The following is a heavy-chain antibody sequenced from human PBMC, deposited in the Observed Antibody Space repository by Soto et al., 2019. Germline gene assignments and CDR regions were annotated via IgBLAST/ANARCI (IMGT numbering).Heavy chain of an antibody. CDR3: AMSAGDVGACAV. V-gene: IGHV3-23*04. Sequence: EKQLVESGVALAQPGGSLRLSWVGSGFTFSIYALTWVRQAPGKGLEWVSLITNNGDTTFFGDSVEGRFSISRDNAKNTLYLQLENLRAEGSAVDYCAMSAGDVGACAVWGQGTMVAVSS. CDR2: ITNNGDTT. CDR1: GFTFSIYA. J-gene: IGHJ3*01.